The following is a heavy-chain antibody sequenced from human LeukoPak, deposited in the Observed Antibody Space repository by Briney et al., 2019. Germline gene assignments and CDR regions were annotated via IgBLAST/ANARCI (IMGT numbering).Heavy chain of an antibody. CDR2: IFYSGST. Sequence: SETLSLTCTVSGGSISSSSYYWGWIRQPPGKGLEWIGSIFYSGSTYYNPSLKSRVTISVDTSKNQFSLKLSSMTAADTAVYYCARGALLWFGDRMEYYFDYWGQGTLLTVSS. D-gene: IGHD3-10*01. V-gene: IGHV4-39*07. CDR1: GGSISSSSYY. CDR3: ARGALLWFGDRMEYYFDY. J-gene: IGHJ4*02.